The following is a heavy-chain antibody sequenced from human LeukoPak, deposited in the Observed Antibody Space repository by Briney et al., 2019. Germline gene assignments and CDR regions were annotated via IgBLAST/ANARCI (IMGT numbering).Heavy chain of an antibody. D-gene: IGHD2-2*01. CDR3: ARAVEYQMPYYFDY. CDR2: IHYSGST. CDR1: GGSISSYY. V-gene: IGHV4-59*01. J-gene: IGHJ4*02. Sequence: SETLSLTCTVSGGSISSYYWSWIRQPPGKGLEWIGYIHYSGSTNYNPSLKSRVTILVDTSKNLLSLELSSLTAADTAVYYCARAVEYQMPYYFDYWGQGTLVTVSS.